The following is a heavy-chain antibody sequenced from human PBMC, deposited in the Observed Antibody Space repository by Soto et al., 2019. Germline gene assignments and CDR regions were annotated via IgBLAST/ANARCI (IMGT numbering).Heavy chain of an antibody. CDR1: GYTFTAYY. CDR3: AINMDYYYGRGSGNGHGV. D-gene: IGHD3-10*02. CDR2: INPKFGDT. V-gene: IGHV1-2*02. J-gene: IGHJ6*02. Sequence: QVQLVQSGAEVKEPGDSVRVSCEASGYTFTAYYIHWVRQAPGQGLEWMGWINPKFGDTTYAQDFQGRVSMTRDMSISNVYVDLSSLTSDATAIYCCAINMDYYYGRGSGNGHGVWGQGTTVTVFS.